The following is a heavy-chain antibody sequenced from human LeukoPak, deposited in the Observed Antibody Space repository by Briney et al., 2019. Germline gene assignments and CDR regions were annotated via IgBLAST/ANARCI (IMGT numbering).Heavy chain of an antibody. J-gene: IGHJ4*02. CDR1: GFTFSSYS. Sequence: GGSLRLSCAASGFTFSSYSMTWVRQAPGKGLEWVSSISSSSSYIYYADSVKGRFTISRDNAKNSLYLQMNSLRAEDTAVYYCAREGLWGSWLDYWGQGTLVTVSS. CDR3: AREGLWGSWLDY. D-gene: IGHD3-16*01. CDR2: ISSSSSYI. V-gene: IGHV3-21*01.